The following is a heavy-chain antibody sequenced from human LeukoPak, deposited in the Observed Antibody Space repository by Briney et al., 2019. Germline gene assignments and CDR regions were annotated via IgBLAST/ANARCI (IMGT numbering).Heavy chain of an antibody. CDR2: ISSSGSTI. D-gene: IGHD3-10*02. V-gene: IGHV3-48*03. J-gene: IGHJ6*04. CDR3: AELGITMIGGV. CDR1: GFSLSSYA. Sequence: GGSLRLSCTVPGFSLSSYALNWVRQAPGKGLEWVSYISSSGSTIYYADSVKGRFTISRDNAKNSLYLQMNSLRAEDTAVYYCAELGITMIGGVWGKGTTVTISS.